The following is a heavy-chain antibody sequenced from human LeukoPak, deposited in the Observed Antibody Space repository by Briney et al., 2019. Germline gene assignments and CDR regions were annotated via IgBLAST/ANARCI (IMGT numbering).Heavy chain of an antibody. V-gene: IGHV4-59*01. CDR1: GGSISNYY. Sequence: SETLSLTCIVSGGSISNYYWSCLRQPPGKGLEWIGYIFYNGSTNYSPSLKSRVTISVDTSKNQFCLKLSSVTAADTAVYYCARRFGLWGRGTLVTVSS. J-gene: IGHJ2*01. CDR3: ARRFGL. CDR2: IFYNGST.